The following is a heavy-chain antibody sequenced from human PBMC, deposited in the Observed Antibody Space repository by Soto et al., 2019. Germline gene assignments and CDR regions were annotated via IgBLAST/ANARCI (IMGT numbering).Heavy chain of an antibody. CDR1: GFSFSTYA. CDR2: ISKNGDET. J-gene: IGHJ4*02. D-gene: IGHD3-10*02. V-gene: IGHV3-23*01. CDR3: ASYVRGPDFYLDS. Sequence: EVQLLESGGALVQPRGSLRLSCAASGFSFSTYAMSWVRQAPGKGLEWVSVISKNGDETYYADSVKGRFTISRDSSNNLLPLRMSSLRVEDTAVYYCASYVRGPDFYLDSWGQGTLVTVSS.